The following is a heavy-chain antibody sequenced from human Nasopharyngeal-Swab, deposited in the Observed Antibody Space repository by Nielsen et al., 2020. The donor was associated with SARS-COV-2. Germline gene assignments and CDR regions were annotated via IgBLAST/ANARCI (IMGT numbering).Heavy chain of an antibody. J-gene: IGHJ6*02. V-gene: IGHV3-21*01. CDR2: ISSSSSYI. CDR3: ARGSGDIVATITYYYGMDV. Sequence: GESLKISCAASGFTFSSYSMNWVRQAPGKGLEWVSSISSSSSYIYYADSVKGRFTISRDNAKNSLYLQMNSLRAEDTAVYYCARGSGDIVATITYYYGMDVWGQGTTVTVSS. CDR1: GFTFSSYS. D-gene: IGHD5-12*01.